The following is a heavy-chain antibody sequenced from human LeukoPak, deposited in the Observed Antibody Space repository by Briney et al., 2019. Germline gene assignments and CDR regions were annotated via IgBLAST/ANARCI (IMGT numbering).Heavy chain of an antibody. V-gene: IGHV1-3*01. Sequence: ASVKVSCKASGYTFTSYAMHWVRQAPGQRLEWMGWINAGNGNTKYSQKFQGRVTITRDTSASTAYMELSSLRSEDTAVYYCATLGVRGGYFDYWGQGTLVTVSS. CDR2: INAGNGNT. J-gene: IGHJ4*02. D-gene: IGHD3-16*01. CDR3: ATLGVRGGYFDY. CDR1: GYTFTSYA.